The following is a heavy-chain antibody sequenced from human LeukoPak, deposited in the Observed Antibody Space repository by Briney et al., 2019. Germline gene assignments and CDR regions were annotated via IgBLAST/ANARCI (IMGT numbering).Heavy chain of an antibody. J-gene: IGHJ3*02. D-gene: IGHD3-22*01. Sequence: VASVKVSCKASGYTFTSYDINWVRQATGQGLEWMGWMNPNSGNTGYAQKFQGRVTITRNTSISTAYMELSSLRSEDTAVYYCASQAYYYDGATAFDIWGQGTVVTVSS. CDR2: MNPNSGNT. CDR3: ASQAYYYDGATAFDI. CDR1: GYTFTSYD. V-gene: IGHV1-8*03.